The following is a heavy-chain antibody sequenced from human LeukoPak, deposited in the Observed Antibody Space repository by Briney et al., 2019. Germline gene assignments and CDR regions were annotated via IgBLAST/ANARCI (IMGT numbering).Heavy chain of an antibody. CDR3: ATVGRWEPQY. CDR2: ANPNNGGR. D-gene: IGHD1-26*01. J-gene: IGHJ4*02. CDR1: GYTFTFYN. V-gene: IGHV1-2*07. Sequence: GASVTVSFTSSGYTFTFYNIHWRRHAPAQGLELVGGANPNNGGRKYAHEFQGRVTITMATSNSTTYMELNRLRSDDTAVYYCATVGRWEPQYWGEGPLVSVSS.